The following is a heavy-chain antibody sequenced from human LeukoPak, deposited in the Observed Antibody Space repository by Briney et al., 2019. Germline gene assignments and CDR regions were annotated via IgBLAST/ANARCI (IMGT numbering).Heavy chain of an antibody. Sequence: ASVKVSCKASGGTFSSYAISWMRQAPGQGLEWMGGIIPIFGTANYAQKFQGRVTITADESTSTAYMELSSLRSEDTAVYYCARFVTTSHYFDYWGQGTLVTVSS. CDR2: IIPIFGTA. CDR1: GGTFSSYA. D-gene: IGHD4-11*01. V-gene: IGHV1-69*13. CDR3: ARFVTTSHYFDY. J-gene: IGHJ4*02.